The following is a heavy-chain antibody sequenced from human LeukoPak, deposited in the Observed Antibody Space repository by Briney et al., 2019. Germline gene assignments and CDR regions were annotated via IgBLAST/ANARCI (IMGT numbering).Heavy chain of an antibody. CDR2: ISDSGYYT. J-gene: IGHJ4*02. CDR3: AKALSYGSGPYYFDY. CDR1: GFTFSSYA. D-gene: IGHD3-10*01. V-gene: IGHV3-23*01. Sequence: GSSLRLSCAASGFTFSSYAMSWVRQAPGKGLEWVSTISDSGYYTYYADSVKGRFTISRDNSKNTLHLQMNSLRGEDTAVYYCAKALSYGSGPYYFDYWGQGTLVTVSS.